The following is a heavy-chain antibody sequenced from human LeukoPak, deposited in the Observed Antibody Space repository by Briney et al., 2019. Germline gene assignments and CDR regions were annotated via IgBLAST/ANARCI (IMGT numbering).Heavy chain of an antibody. D-gene: IGHD6-19*01. CDR2: IFHTVNT. CDR1: GGSISSYY. CDR3: AGGRQWLAFGS. V-gene: IGHV4-59*01. J-gene: IGHJ4*02. Sequence: SETLSLTCTVSGGSISSYYWSWIRQPPGKGLEYIGCIFHTVNTNYNPSLKSRVTISLDTSKNHLTLQLNSLTAGDTAIYYCAGGRQWLAFGSWGQGTLVPVSS.